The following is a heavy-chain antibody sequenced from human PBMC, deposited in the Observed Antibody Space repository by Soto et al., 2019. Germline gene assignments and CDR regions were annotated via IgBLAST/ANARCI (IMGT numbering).Heavy chain of an antibody. J-gene: IGHJ4*02. D-gene: IGHD3-22*01. CDR3: ARDGYYYDSSGYYYYFDY. V-gene: IGHV1-69*12. Sequence: QVQLVQSGAEVKKPGSSVKVSCKASGGTFSSYAISWVRQAPGQGLEWMGGIIPIFGTANYSQKFQGRVTITADEYTSTAYMEMSSMRSEATAVSYCARDGYYYDSSGYYYYFDYWGQGTLVTVSS. CDR1: GGTFSSYA. CDR2: IIPIFGTA.